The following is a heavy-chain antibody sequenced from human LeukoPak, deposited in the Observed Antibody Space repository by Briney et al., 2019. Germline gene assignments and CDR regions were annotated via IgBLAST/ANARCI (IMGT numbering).Heavy chain of an antibody. CDR1: GYTFTGYY. V-gene: IGHV1-2*06. CDR2: INPNSGGT. J-gene: IGHJ4*02. CDR3: ASLGAMITFGGVIVGEIDY. D-gene: IGHD3-16*02. Sequence: ASVKVSCKAPGYTFTGYYMHWVRQAPGQGLEWMGRINPNSGGTNYAQKFQGRVTMTRDTSISTAYMELSRLRSDDTAVYYCASLGAMITFGGVIVGEIDYWGQGTLVTVSS.